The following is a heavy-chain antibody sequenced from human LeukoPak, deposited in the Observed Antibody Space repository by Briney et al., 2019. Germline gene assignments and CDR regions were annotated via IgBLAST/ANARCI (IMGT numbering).Heavy chain of an antibody. Sequence: GRSLRLSCAASGFTFSNYWMHWVRQAPGKGLVWVSRINSDGSSTSYADSVKGRFTISRDNAKNTLYLQMNSLRAEDTAVYYCAREVGSGNSDRYFDYWGQGTLVTVSS. CDR1: GFTFSNYW. J-gene: IGHJ4*02. CDR3: AREVGSGNSDRYFDY. CDR2: INSDGSST. D-gene: IGHD3-10*01. V-gene: IGHV3-74*01.